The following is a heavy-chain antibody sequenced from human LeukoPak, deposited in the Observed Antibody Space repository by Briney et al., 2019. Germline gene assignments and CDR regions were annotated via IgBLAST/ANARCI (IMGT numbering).Heavy chain of an antibody. CDR1: GFSFSSFG. CDR3: AKDTAAAKYYFDY. Sequence: GGSLRLSCAASGFSFSSFGMHWVRQAPGKGLEWVAFVRYDGNNKYYADSVKGRFIISRDNSKSTLYLQMDSLRAEDTAVYYCAKDTAAAKYYFDYGGQGTLVTVSS. D-gene: IGHD6-13*01. V-gene: IGHV3-30*02. J-gene: IGHJ4*02. CDR2: VRYDGNNK.